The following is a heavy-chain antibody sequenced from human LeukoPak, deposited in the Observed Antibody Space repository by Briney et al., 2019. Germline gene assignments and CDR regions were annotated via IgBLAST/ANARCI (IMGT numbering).Heavy chain of an antibody. D-gene: IGHD5-18*01. CDR3: ARDWGTAMGSNWCDP. J-gene: IGHJ5*02. CDR1: GFTFSSYN. CDR2: ISSSSSYI. V-gene: IGHV3-21*01. Sequence: GGSLRLSCAASGFTFSSYNVNGVSQAPGKGLEWVSSISSSSSYIYYADSVKGRFTISRDNAKNSLYLQMNSLRAEDTAVYYCARDWGTAMGSNWCDPWGQRTLVTVSS.